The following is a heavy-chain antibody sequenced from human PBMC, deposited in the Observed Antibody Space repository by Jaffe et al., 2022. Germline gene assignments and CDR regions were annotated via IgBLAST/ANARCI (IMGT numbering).Heavy chain of an antibody. D-gene: IGHD2-2*01. V-gene: IGHV3-15*01. CDR2: IKSKRDGGTV. Sequence: EVQLVESGGGLVKPGESLRLSCAASGFSFTNAWMTWVRQGPGKGLEWVGRIKSKRDGGTVDYAAPVKGRFSISRADSENTLYLQMNSLTTEDTAIYYCTTYATSGWWFGPWGQGTLVTVSS. CDR1: GFSFTNAW. J-gene: IGHJ5*02. CDR3: TTYATSGWWFGP.